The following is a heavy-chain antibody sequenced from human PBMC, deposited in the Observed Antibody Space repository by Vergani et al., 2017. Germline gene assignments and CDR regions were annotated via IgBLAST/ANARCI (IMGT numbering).Heavy chain of an antibody. V-gene: IGHV1-18*01. Sequence: QVQLVQSGAEVKKPGASVKVSCKASGYTFTSYGISWVRQAPGQGLEWMGWISAYNGNTTYAQKLQGRVTMTTDTSTSTAYMELRRLRADDTAVDYCARHVAAAGTLDYWGQGTLVTVSS. CDR1: GYTFTSYG. CDR3: ARHVAAAGTLDY. CDR2: ISAYNGNT. D-gene: IGHD6-13*01. J-gene: IGHJ4*02.